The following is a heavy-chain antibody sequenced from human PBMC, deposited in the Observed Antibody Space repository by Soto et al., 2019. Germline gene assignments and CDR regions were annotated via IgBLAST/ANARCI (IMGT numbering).Heavy chain of an antibody. V-gene: IGHV4-31*03. CDR1: GASISSANCY. CDR3: ARAGKGGAAFDY. D-gene: IGHD1-26*01. CDR2: IYYSGST. Sequence: QVHLQESGPGLVKPSQTLSLTCTVSGASISSANCYWSWIRPCPGKGLEWIGYIYYSGSTSYNPSLKSRVTVSVDTSKNQFSLNLTSVTAADTAVYYCARAGKGGAAFDYWGQGTLVTVSS. J-gene: IGHJ4*02.